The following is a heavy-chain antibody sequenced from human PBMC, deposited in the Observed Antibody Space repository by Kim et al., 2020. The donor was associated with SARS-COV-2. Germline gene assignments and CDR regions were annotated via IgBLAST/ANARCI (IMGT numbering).Heavy chain of an antibody. CDR3: AKDPGDIVLMVCAMGFDP. D-gene: IGHD2-8*01. J-gene: IGHJ5*02. V-gene: IGHV3-23*01. Sequence: GGSLRLSCAASGFTFSSYAMSWVRQAPGKGLEWVSAISGSGGSTYYADSVKGRFTISRDNSKNTLYLQMNSLRAEDTAVYYCAKDPGDIVLMVCAMGFDPWGQGTLVTVSS. CDR2: ISGSGGST. CDR1: GFTFSSYA.